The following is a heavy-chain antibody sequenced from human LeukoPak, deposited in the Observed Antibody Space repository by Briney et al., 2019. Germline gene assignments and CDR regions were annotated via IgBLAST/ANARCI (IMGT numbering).Heavy chain of an antibody. D-gene: IGHD2-21*02. J-gene: IGHJ3*02. Sequence: ASVRVSCKASGYTFTGYYMHWVQQAPGQGLEWMGWINPNSGGTNYAQKFQGWVTMTRDTSISTAYMELSRLRSDDTAVYYCARGEVVTAIRYDAFDIWGQGTMVTVSS. CDR1: GYTFTGYY. CDR3: ARGEVVTAIRYDAFDI. CDR2: INPNSGGT. V-gene: IGHV1-2*04.